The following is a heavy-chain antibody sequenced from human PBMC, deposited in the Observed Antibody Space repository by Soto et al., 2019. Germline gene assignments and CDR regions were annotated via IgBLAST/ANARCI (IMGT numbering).Heavy chain of an antibody. CDR1: GFTFEDYA. J-gene: IGHJ3*01. D-gene: IGHD1-26*01. CDR2: ISWNSGII. CDR3: AKDVEWGGSDLNKAFDG. Sequence: EMKLVESGGGSVQPGRSLRLSCAASGFTFEDYAVHWVRQGPGKGLEWVSGISWNSGIIEYADSVKGRFTITRDNARNYLYVDMNRLRPEDTALYYCAKDVEWGGSDLNKAFDGWGQGTMVSVAA. V-gene: IGHV3-9*01.